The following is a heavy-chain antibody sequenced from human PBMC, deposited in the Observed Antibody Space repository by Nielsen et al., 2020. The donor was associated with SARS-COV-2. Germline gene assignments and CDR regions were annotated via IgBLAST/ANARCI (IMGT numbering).Heavy chain of an antibody. CDR3: ARRALYSVSAPFDF. V-gene: IGHV1-18*01. D-gene: IGHD3-10*02. CDR1: GYSFINFG. J-gene: IGHJ4*02. CDR2: ISGYNGNR. Sequence: ASVKVSCKASGYSFINFGLHWVRQAPGEGLEWMGWISGYNGNRNYAQKLQGRVTMTTDTSTSTGYMEVNSLRSDDTAVYYCARRALYSVSAPFDFWGQGTLVTVSS.